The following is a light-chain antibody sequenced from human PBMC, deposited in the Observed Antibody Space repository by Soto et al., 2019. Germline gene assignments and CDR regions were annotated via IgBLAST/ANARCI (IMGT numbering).Light chain of an antibody. V-gene: IGKV3-15*01. J-gene: IGKJ1*01. CDR3: QQSYGTPPT. Sequence: EIVMTQSPATLSVSPGERATLSCRASQSVSSNLAWYQQKPGQAPRLLIYGASTRATGIPARFSGSGSGTEFTLTISSLQSEDFATYYCQQSYGTPPTFGQGTKVEGK. CDR2: GAS. CDR1: QSVSSN.